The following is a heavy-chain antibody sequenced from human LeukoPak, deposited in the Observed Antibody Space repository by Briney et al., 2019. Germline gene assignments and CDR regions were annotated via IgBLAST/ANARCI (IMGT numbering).Heavy chain of an antibody. CDR1: GFTFSSYA. V-gene: IGHV3-23*01. CDR2: ISGSGGST. Sequence: GGSLRLSCAASGFTFSSYAMTWVRQSPGKGLEWVSSISGSGGSTQYADSVQGRFAISRDNSKNTLYLQMNSLRAEDTAVYYCARDPRADYYYYYMDVWGKGTTVTVSS. J-gene: IGHJ6*03. CDR3: ARDPRADYYYYYMDV.